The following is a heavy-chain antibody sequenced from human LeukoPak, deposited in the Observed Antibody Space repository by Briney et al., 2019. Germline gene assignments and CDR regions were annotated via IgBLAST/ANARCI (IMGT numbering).Heavy chain of an antibody. CDR2: INHSGST. Sequence: ASETLSLTCAVYGVSFSGYYWSWIRQPPGKGLEWIGEINHSGSTNYNPSLKSRVTISVDTSKNQFSLKLSSVTAADTAVYYCARASPRYYYGMDVWGQGTTVTVSS. V-gene: IGHV4-34*01. J-gene: IGHJ6*02. CDR1: GVSFSGYY. CDR3: ARASPRYYYGMDV.